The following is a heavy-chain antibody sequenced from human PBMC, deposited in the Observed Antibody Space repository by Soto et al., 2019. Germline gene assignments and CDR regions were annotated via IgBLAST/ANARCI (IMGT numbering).Heavy chain of an antibody. Sequence: GGSLRLSGTASGFTFSDHYMDWVRQAPGKGLEWVGRARNKVSGYTTAHAASVEGRFAISRDDSKNSLYLQMSSLKVDDTAVYFCARLMGTSFDLWGQGTLVTVSS. V-gene: IGHV3-72*01. CDR2: ARNKVSGYTT. CDR3: ARLMGTSFDL. J-gene: IGHJ4*02. D-gene: IGHD2-8*01. CDR1: GFTFSDHY.